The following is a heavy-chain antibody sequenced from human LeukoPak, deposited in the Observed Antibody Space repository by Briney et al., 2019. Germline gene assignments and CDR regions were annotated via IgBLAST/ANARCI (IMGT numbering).Heavy chain of an antibody. CDR2: ISSGNSTI. J-gene: IGHJ4*02. CDR3: ARLRYTYLDY. V-gene: IGHV3-48*01. D-gene: IGHD3-9*01. Sequence: GGSLRLSCAASGFTFSSYSMNWVRQAPGKGLEWVSYISSGNSTIYYADSVKGRCTISRDNAKNSLYLQINSLRAEDTAVYYCARLRYTYLDYWGQGTLVTVSS. CDR1: GFTFSSYS.